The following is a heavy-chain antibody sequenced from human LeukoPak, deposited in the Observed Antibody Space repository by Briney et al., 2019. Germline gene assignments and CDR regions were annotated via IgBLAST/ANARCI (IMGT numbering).Heavy chain of an antibody. D-gene: IGHD5-24*01. J-gene: IGHJ6*02. CDR1: GFTFSSYA. CDR2: IYSGGST. CDR3: ATSNYQDYYYYGMDV. Sequence: PGGSLRLSCAASGFTFSSYAMSWVRQAPGKGLEWVSVIYSGGSTYYADSVKGRFTISRDDSKNTLYLQMNSLRAEDTAVYYCATSNYQDYYYYGMDVWGQGTTVTVSS. V-gene: IGHV3-66*01.